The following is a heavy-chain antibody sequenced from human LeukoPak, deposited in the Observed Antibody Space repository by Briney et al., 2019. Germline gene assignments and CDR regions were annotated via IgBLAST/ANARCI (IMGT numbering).Heavy chain of an antibody. Sequence: LEWIGEINHSGSTNYNPSLKSRVTISVDTSKNQFSLKLSSVTAADTAVYYCAGGSGSSWYLRWGQGTLVTVSS. CDR2: INHSGST. J-gene: IGHJ4*02. V-gene: IGHV4-34*01. CDR3: AGGSGSSWYLR. D-gene: IGHD6-13*01.